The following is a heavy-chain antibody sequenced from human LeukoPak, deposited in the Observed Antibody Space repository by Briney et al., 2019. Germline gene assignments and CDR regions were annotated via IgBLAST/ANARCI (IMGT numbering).Heavy chain of an antibody. D-gene: IGHD6-6*01. Sequence: SETLSLTCTVSGGSISSYYWSWIRQPPGKRLEWIGYIYYSGSTNYNPSLKSRVTISVDTSKNQFSLKLSSVTAADTAVYYCARQGLGDAFDIWGQGTMVTVSS. J-gene: IGHJ3*02. CDR2: IYYSGST. CDR3: ARQGLGDAFDI. CDR1: GGSISSYY. V-gene: IGHV4-59*08.